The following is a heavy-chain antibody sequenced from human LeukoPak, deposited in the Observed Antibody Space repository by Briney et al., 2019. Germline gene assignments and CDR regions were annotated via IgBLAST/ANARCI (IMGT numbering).Heavy chain of an antibody. J-gene: IGHJ4*02. Sequence: ASVKVSCKASGYTFTGYYMHWVRQAPGQGLEWMGWINPNSGGTNYAQKFQGRVTMTRDTSISTAYMELSRLRSDDTAVYYCARLTVSTYYFDYWGQGTLVTVSS. D-gene: IGHD4-11*01. CDR1: GYTFTGYY. CDR3: ARLTVSTYYFDY. CDR2: INPNSGGT. V-gene: IGHV1-2*02.